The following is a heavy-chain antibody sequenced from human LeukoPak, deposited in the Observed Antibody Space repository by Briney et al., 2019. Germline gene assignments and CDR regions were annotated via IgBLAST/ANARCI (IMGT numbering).Heavy chain of an antibody. Sequence: GGSLRLSCAASGFTFSNYWMSWVRQPRGKGLEWVANVRQDGSETYYVDSVKGRFTISRDNTKNSLYLQMNSLRAEDTAVYYCARPPYSGGWYLMFWGQGTLVTVSS. CDR2: VRQDGSET. J-gene: IGHJ4*02. CDR3: ARPPYSGGWYLMF. V-gene: IGHV3-7*01. CDR1: GFTFSNYW. D-gene: IGHD6-19*01.